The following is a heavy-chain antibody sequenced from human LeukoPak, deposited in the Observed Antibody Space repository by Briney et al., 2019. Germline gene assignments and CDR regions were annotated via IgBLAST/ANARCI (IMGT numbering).Heavy chain of an antibody. D-gene: IGHD3-3*01. CDR3: ARVHYDFWSGPGQSAFDI. CDR2: INHSGST. V-gene: IGHV4-34*01. J-gene: IGHJ3*02. CDR1: GESFSGYY. Sequence: SETLSLTCAVYGESFSGYYWSWIRQPPGKGLEWIGEINHSGSTNYNPSLKSRVTISVDTSKNQFSLKLSSVTAADTAVYYCARVHYDFWSGPGQSAFDIWGQGTMVTVSP.